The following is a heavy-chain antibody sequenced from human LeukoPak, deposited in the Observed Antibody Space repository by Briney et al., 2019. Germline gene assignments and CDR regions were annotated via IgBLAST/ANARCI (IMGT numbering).Heavy chain of an antibody. Sequence: GGSLRLSCAASGFTFNNYNMHWVRQAPGKGLEYVSAITSNGVNTYYANSVKGRFTISRDNFKNTLYLQMGSLRAEDMAVYYCAAAHISGYYDYWGQGTLVTVSS. V-gene: IGHV3-64*01. CDR2: ITSNGVNT. D-gene: IGHD6-19*01. CDR3: AAAHISGYYDY. CDR1: GFTFNNYN. J-gene: IGHJ4*02.